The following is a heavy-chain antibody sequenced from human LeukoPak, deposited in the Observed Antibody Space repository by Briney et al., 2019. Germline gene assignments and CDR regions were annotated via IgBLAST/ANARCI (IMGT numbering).Heavy chain of an antibody. D-gene: IGHD3-10*01. V-gene: IGHV3-23*01. Sequence: PGGSLRLSCTASGFNFSSYAMTWVRQAPGKGLDWVSTIRAGGGDTFYSDSVKGRFSISRDNSKNTLILQMDSLRADDTAIYYCATILASGSGSYWGQGTLILVSS. CDR1: GFNFSSYA. J-gene: IGHJ4*02. CDR3: ATILASGSGSY. CDR2: IRAGGGDT.